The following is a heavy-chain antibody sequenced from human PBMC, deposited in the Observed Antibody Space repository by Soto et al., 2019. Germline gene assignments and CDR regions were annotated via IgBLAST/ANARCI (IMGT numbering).Heavy chain of an antibody. J-gene: IGHJ6*02. D-gene: IGHD5-12*01. CDR3: ARDRRWLRPYYYYGMDV. CDR2: IDSDASST. CDR1: GLTFSRYW. V-gene: IGHV3-74*01. Sequence: GGSLRLSCAASGLTFSRYWMHWVRQAPGKGLVWVSRIDSDASSTSYADSVKGRFTVFRDNSKNTLYLQMNSLRAEDTAVYYCARDRRWLRPYYYYGMDVWGQGTTVTVSS.